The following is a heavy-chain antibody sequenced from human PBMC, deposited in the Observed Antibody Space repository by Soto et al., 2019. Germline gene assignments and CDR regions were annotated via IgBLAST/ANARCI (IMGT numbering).Heavy chain of an antibody. J-gene: IGHJ4*02. Sequence: SETLSLTCAVYGGSFSGYYWSWIRQPPGKGLEWIGEINHSGSTNYNPSLKSRVTISVDTSKNQFSLKLSSVTAADTAVHYCVGLRYCSGGSCYGPDYWGQGTLVTVSS. D-gene: IGHD2-15*01. CDR2: INHSGST. CDR1: GGSFSGYY. CDR3: VGLRYCSGGSCYGPDY. V-gene: IGHV4-34*01.